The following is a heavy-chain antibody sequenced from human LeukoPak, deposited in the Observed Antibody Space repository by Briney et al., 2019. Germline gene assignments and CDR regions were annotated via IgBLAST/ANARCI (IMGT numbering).Heavy chain of an antibody. CDR3: ARDEAHDILTGYYDYYYYMDV. CDR2: ISAYNGNT. V-gene: IGHV1-18*01. CDR1: GYTFTSYG. D-gene: IGHD3-9*01. J-gene: IGHJ6*03. Sequence: PVASVKVSCKASGYTFTSYGISWARQAPGQGLEWMGWISAYNGNTNYAQKLQGRVTMTTDTSTSTAYMELSRLRSDDTAVYYCARDEAHDILTGYYDYYYYMDVWGKGTTVTISS.